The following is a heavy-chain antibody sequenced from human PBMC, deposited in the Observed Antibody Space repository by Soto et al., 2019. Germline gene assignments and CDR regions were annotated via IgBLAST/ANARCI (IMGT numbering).Heavy chain of an antibody. J-gene: IGHJ5*02. CDR1: GGSISSYY. Sequence: SETLSLTCTVSGGSISSYYWSWLRQPPGKGLEWIGYIYYSGSTNYNPSLKSRVTISVDTSKNQFSLKLSSVTAADTAVYYSARVVAAAGNNWFDPWGQGTLVTVSS. V-gene: IGHV4-59*01. CDR3: ARVVAAAGNNWFDP. D-gene: IGHD6-13*01. CDR2: IYYSGST.